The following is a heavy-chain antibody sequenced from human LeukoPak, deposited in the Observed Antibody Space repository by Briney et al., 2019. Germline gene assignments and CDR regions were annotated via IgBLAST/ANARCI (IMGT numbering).Heavy chain of an antibody. Sequence: GGSLRLSCAASGFTFSSYLMSWVRQAPGKGLEWVANIKQDGSEKYYVDSVKGRFTISRDNAKNSLYLQMNSLRAEDTAVYYCARDLEYSSSSQNGMDVWGQGTTVTVSS. CDR2: IKQDGSEK. J-gene: IGHJ6*02. CDR1: GFTFSSYL. D-gene: IGHD6-6*01. CDR3: ARDLEYSSSSQNGMDV. V-gene: IGHV3-7*01.